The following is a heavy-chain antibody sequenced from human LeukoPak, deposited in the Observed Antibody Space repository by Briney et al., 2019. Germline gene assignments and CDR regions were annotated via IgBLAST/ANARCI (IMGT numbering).Heavy chain of an antibody. D-gene: IGHD2-15*01. CDR2: ISSSSSYI. J-gene: IGHJ6*03. CDR1: KFTFNNYA. CDR3: ARVRCSGGSCIYYYYMDV. Sequence: PGGSLRLSCLASKFTFNNYAMTWVRQAPGKGLEWVSSISSSSSYIYYADSVKGRFTISRDNAKNSLYLQMNSLRAEDTAVYYCARVRCSGGSCIYYYYMDVWGKGTTVTVSS. V-gene: IGHV3-21*01.